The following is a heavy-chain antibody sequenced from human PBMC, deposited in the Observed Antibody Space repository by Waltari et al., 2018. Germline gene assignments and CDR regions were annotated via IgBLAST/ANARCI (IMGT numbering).Heavy chain of an antibody. V-gene: IGHV3-30-3*01. CDR3: AREVGSSWYIDY. D-gene: IGHD6-13*01. Sequence: QVQLVESGGGVVQPGRSLRLSCAASGFTFSSYAMHWVRQAPGKGLEWVAVISYDGSNKYYADSVKGRFTISRDNSKNTLYLQMNSLRAEDTAVYYCAREVGSSWYIDYWGQGTLVTVSS. CDR2: ISYDGSNK. CDR1: GFTFSSYA. J-gene: IGHJ4*02.